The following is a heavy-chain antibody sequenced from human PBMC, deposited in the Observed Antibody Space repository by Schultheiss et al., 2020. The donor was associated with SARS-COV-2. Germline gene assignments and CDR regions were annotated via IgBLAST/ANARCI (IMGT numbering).Heavy chain of an antibody. CDR1: GFTFSSYA. V-gene: IGHV3-23*01. J-gene: IGHJ5*02. Sequence: GGSLRLSCAASGFTFSSYAMSWFRQAPGKGLEWVSAISGSGGSTYYADSVKGRFTISRDNSKNTLYLQMSSLRAEDTAVYYCVKGIVATIGNWFDPWGQGTLVTVSS. CDR2: ISGSGGST. D-gene: IGHD5-12*01. CDR3: VKGIVATIGNWFDP.